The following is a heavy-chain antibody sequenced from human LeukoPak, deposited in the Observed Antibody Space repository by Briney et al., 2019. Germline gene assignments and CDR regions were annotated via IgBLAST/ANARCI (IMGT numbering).Heavy chain of an antibody. D-gene: IGHD3-3*01. CDR2: ISSSSSTI. V-gene: IGHV3-48*04. CDR3: AKSVLRFLEWLFYYMDV. CDR1: GFTFSSYS. J-gene: IGHJ6*03. Sequence: PGGSLRLSCAASGFTFSSYSMNWVRQAPGKGLEWVSYISSSSSTIYYADSVKGRFTISRDNAKNSLYLQMNSLRAEDTAVYYCAKSVLRFLEWLFYYMDVWGKGTTVTVSS.